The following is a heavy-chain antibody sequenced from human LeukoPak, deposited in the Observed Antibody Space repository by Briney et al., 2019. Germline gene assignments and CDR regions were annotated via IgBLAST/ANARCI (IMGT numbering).Heavy chain of an antibody. V-gene: IGHV1-69*04. CDR1: GGTFSSYA. CDR2: IIPIFGIA. Sequence: GASVKVSCKASGGTFSSYAISWVRQAPGQGLEWMGRIIPIFGIANYAQKFQGRVTITAVKSTSTAYMELSSLRSEDTGVYYCARGELGSANWFDPWGQGTLVTVSS. CDR3: ARGELGSANWFDP. J-gene: IGHJ5*02. D-gene: IGHD3-10*01.